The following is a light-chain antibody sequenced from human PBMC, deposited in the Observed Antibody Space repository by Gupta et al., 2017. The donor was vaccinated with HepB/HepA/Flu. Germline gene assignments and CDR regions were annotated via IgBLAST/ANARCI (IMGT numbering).Light chain of an antibody. J-gene: IGKJ1*01. CDR3: QQDNSQGT. CDR2: KAS. Sequence: DIQMTQSPSTLSASVGDRVTITCRASQSISNWLAWYQQKAGKAPKLLIYKASRLESGVPSRFSGSGSGTEFTLTSSSRQADDFANYYGQQDNSQGTFGQETKVEIK. CDR1: QSISNW. V-gene: IGKV1-5*03.